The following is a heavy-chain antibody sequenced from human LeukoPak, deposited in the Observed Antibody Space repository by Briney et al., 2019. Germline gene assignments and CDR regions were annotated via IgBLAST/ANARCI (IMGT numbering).Heavy chain of an antibody. CDR1: GYTFISYG. CDR3: ARDCAIAARTYCFDP. D-gene: IGHD6-6*01. V-gene: IGHV1-18*01. CDR2: ISAYNGNT. J-gene: IGHJ5*02. Sequence: GASVKVSCKASGYTFISYGISWVRQAPGQGLEWMGWISAYNGNTKYAQNLQGRVTMTTDTSTTTAYMELRSLRSDDTAVYYCARDCAIAARTYCFDPWGQGTLVTVSS.